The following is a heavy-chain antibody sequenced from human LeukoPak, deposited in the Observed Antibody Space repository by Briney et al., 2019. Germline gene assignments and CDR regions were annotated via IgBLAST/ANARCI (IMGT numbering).Heavy chain of an antibody. CDR1: GGSINSDTYY. J-gene: IGHJ5*02. CDR3: ARDRGITTARGVPSWFDP. D-gene: IGHD3-10*01. CDR2: TYTTGGP. Sequence: SETLSLTCTVSGGSINSDTYYWTWIRQPAGKGLEWIGRTYTTGGPSYNPSLKSRATISIDTSKNQFSLKLTSVTAADTAVYYCARDRGITTARGVPSWFDPWGQGILVTVSS. V-gene: IGHV4-61*02.